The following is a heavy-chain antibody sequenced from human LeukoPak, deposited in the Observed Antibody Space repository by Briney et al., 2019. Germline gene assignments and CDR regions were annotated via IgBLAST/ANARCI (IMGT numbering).Heavy chain of an antibody. D-gene: IGHD3-3*01. Sequence: GGSLRLSCAAPGFAFSSFAMSCVRQAPGGGLEWVSAISGRGYYTYYVEAVKGRFTISRDNSKNTLYLHMNSLRADDTAVYYCAKMEGQRLYDYCMDVWGRGTTVTVSS. CDR2: ISGRGYYT. CDR3: AKMEGQRLYDYCMDV. V-gene: IGHV3-23*01. CDR1: GFAFSSFA. J-gene: IGHJ6*03.